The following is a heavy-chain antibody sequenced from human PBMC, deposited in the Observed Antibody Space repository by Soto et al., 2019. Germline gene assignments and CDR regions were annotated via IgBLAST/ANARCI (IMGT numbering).Heavy chain of an antibody. D-gene: IGHD2-21*02. CDR2: IYHGST. CDR3: ARITYCGGDCYRGFDP. J-gene: IGHJ5*02. CDR1: GGSISSGGYS. V-gene: IGHV4-30-2*01. Sequence: QLQLQESGSGLVKPSQTLSLTCTVSGGSISSGGYSWSWIRQPPGKGLEWIGYIYHGSTYYNPSLKSRVTISVDRSKNQFSLKLSSVTAAATAVYYCARITYCGGDCYRGFDPWSQGTLVTVSS.